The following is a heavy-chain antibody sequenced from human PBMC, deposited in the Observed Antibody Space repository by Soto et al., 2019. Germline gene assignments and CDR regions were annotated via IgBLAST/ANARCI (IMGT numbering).Heavy chain of an antibody. CDR2: ISADNGNT. Sequence: QVQLVQSGAEVKKPGASVKVSCEASGYTFTSYGIVWVRQAPGQGLEWMGWISADNGNTYSEQKFQGRVTMTTDTATTTAYMELRSLRSDDTAVYYCARGSRRDVYSPFDYWGQGTLVTVSS. CDR1: GYTFTSYG. CDR3: ARGSRRDVYSPFDY. V-gene: IGHV1-18*01. J-gene: IGHJ4*02. D-gene: IGHD4-4*01.